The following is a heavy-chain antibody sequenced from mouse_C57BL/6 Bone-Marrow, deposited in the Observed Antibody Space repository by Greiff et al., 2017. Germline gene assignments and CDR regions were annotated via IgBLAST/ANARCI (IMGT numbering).Heavy chain of an antibody. J-gene: IGHJ4*01. CDR2: IDPEDGET. CDR1: GFNIKDYY. V-gene: IGHV14-2*01. D-gene: IGHD2-3*01. Sequence: VHVKQSGAELVKPGASVKLSCTASGFNIKDYYMHWVKQRTEQGLEWIGRIDPEDGETKYAPKFQGKATITADTSSNTAYLQLSSLTSEDTAVYYCARDDDGYYAYYAMDYWGQGTSVTVSS. CDR3: ARDDDGYYAYYAMDY.